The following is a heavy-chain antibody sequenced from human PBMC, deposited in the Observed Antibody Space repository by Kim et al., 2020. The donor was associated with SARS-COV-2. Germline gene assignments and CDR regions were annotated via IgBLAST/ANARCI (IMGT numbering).Heavy chain of an antibody. CDR3: VKALGSRPEGY. V-gene: IGHV3-7*01. Sequence: GGSLRLSCAASGFTFSRSWMNWVSQTPGKGLEWVANIKNDGNEKNYVDSVKGRFTISRDNSENSVYLQMNSLRAEDTAVYYCVKALGSRPEGYWGQGTLVTVSS. J-gene: IGHJ4*02. CDR2: IKNDGNEK. CDR1: GFTFSRSW. D-gene: IGHD2-2*01.